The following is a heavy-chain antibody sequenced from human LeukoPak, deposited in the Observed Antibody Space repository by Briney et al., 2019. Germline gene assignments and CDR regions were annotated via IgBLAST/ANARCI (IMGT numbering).Heavy chain of an antibody. J-gene: IGHJ4*02. CDR3: ARHRGSIAVAGTDFDY. V-gene: IGHV5-51*01. D-gene: IGHD6-19*01. CDR1: GFTSTNYW. Sequence: GESLKISCKGSGFTSTNYWIAWVRQVPGKDLEWMGIIYARDHDTRYSPSFQGGQVTISADKSISTAYLQWSSLKASDTAMYYCARHRGSIAVAGTDFDYWGQGTLVTVSS. CDR2: IYARDHDT.